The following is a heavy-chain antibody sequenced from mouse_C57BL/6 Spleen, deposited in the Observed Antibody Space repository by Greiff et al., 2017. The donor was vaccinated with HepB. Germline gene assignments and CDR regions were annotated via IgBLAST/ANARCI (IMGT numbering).Heavy chain of an antibody. D-gene: IGHD2-1*01. V-gene: IGHV1-50*01. CDR2: IDPSDSNT. CDR3: AKCGNYYFDY. J-gene: IGHJ2*01. CDR1: GYTFTSYW. Sequence: QVQLQQPGAELVKPGASVKLSCKASGYTFTSYWMQWVKQRPGQGLEWIGEIDPSDSNTNYNQKFKGKATLTVDTSSSTAYMQLSSLTSEDSAVYYCAKCGNYYFDYWGQGTTLTVSS.